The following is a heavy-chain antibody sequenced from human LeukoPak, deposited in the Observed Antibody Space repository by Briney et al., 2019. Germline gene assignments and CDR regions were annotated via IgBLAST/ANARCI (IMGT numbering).Heavy chain of an antibody. D-gene: IGHD6-19*01. CDR1: GGSISSYY. CDR2: IYYSGST. CDR3: ARHSTVAGPYYFDY. J-gene: IGHJ4*02. Sequence: PSETLSLTCTVSGGSISSYYWSWIRQPPGKGLEWIGYIYYSGSTNYNPSLKSRVTTSVDTSKNQFSLKLSSVTAADTAVYYCARHSTVAGPYYFDYWGQGTLVTVSS. V-gene: IGHV4-59*08.